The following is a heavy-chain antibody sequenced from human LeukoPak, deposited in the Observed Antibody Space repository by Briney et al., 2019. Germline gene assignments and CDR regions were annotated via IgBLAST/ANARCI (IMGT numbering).Heavy chain of an antibody. V-gene: IGHV4-4*09. J-gene: IGHJ3*02. CDR3: ARQTYYDFWSGTDAFDI. D-gene: IGHD3-3*01. Sequence: SETLSLTCTVSGGSIISYYWSWIRQPPGKGLEGIGYIYTSGSTNYNPSLKSRVTISVDTSKNQFSLKLSSVTAADTAVYYCARQTYYDFWSGTDAFDIWGQGTMVTVSS. CDR1: GGSIISYY. CDR2: IYTSGST.